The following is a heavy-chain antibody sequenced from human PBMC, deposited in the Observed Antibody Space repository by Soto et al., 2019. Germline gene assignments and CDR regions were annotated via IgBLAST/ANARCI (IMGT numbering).Heavy chain of an antibody. CDR2: NNHSGST. V-gene: IGHV4-34*01. J-gene: IGHJ4*02. CDR3: ASGIGAVAATFLDY. CDR1: GGSFSGYY. Sequence: KTSETLSLTCAVYGGSFSGYYWSWIRQPPGKGLEWIGENNHSGSTNYNPSLKSRVTISVDTSKNQFSLKLSSVTAADTAVYYCASGIGAVAATFLDYWGQGTLVAVSS. D-gene: IGHD6-19*01.